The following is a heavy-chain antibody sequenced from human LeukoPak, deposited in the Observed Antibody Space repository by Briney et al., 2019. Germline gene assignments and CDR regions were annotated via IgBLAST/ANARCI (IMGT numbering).Heavy chain of an antibody. CDR3: AKTTAGYSSGRYPGWPVDY. CDR2: ISGSGGDT. J-gene: IGHJ4*02. V-gene: IGHV3-23*01. D-gene: IGHD6-19*01. CDR1: GITLSNYG. Sequence: GGSLRLSCAVSGITLSNYGMSWVRQAPGKGLEWVAGISGSGGDTYFADSVKGRFTISSDNSKNTVFLQMASLRAEDTAVYYCAKTTAGYSSGRYPGWPVDYWGQGTLVTVSS.